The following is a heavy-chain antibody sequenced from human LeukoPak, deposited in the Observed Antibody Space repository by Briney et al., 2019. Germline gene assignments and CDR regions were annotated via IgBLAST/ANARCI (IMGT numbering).Heavy chain of an antibody. J-gene: IGHJ3*02. CDR2: IYYSGST. D-gene: IGHD1-26*01. V-gene: IGHV4-31*03. CDR1: GGSISSGGYY. CDR3: ARVSEGATAEAFDI. Sequence: SETLSLTCTVSGGSISSGGYYWSWIRQHPGKGLEWIGYIYYSGSTYYNPSLKSRVTISVDTSKNQFSLKLSSATAADTAVYYCARVSEGATAEAFDIWGQGTMVTVSS.